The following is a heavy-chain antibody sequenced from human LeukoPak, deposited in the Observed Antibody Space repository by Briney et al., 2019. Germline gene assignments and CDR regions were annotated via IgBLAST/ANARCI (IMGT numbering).Heavy chain of an antibody. D-gene: IGHD2-15*01. CDR1: GLTFSSYA. CDR2: ISNTGGKA. CDR3: AKGIAAGDS. J-gene: IGHJ4*02. Sequence: GGSLRLSCAASGLTFSSYAMNWVRQAPGKGLEWVSTISNTGGKAYYADSVRGRFTISRDNSKNTLFLQMTSLRVGDTALYYCAKGIAAGDSWGQGTLVTVSS. V-gene: IGHV3-23*01.